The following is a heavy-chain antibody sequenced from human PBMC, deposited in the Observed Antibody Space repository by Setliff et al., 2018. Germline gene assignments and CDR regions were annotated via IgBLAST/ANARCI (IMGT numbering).Heavy chain of an antibody. CDR2: ISASGNSK. D-gene: IGHD2-15*01. J-gene: IGHJ4*02. CDR1: GFTFSSYA. V-gene: IGHV3-23*01. Sequence: GGSLRLSCAASGFTFSSYAMSWVRQAPGKGPEWVSSISASGNSKYYADSVKGRFTISRDNSKNTLYLQMNSLRADDTAVYYCARTCSGSGCYAGLESWGQGTPVTVSS. CDR3: ARTCSGSGCYAGLES.